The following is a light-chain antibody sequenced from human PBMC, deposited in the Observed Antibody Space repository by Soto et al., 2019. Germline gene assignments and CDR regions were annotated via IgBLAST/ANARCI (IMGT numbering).Light chain of an antibody. CDR2: DDS. Sequence: SYELTQPPSVSAAPGQTASITCGGNNIGNKNVYWYQQKPGQAPLLVIYDDSDRPSGIPERFSGSNSANTASLTIRGVWVGDEADYFCQVWDTSSDHVVFGGGTQLTVL. V-gene: IGLV3-21*02. CDR1: NIGNKN. CDR3: QVWDTSSDHVV. J-gene: IGLJ2*01.